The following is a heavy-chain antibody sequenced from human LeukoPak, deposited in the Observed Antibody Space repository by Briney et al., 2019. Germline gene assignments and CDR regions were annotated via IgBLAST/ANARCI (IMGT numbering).Heavy chain of an antibody. CDR2: ISYDGSNK. CDR1: GFTFSSYA. D-gene: IGHD6-13*01. Sequence: PGRSLRLSCAASGFTFSSYAMHWVRQAPGKGLEWVAVISYDGSNKYYADSVKGRFTISRDNSKNTLYLQMNSLRAEDTAVYYCARDLEYSSSRYDYWGQGTLVTVSS. V-gene: IGHV3-30-3*01. J-gene: IGHJ4*02. CDR3: ARDLEYSSSRYDY.